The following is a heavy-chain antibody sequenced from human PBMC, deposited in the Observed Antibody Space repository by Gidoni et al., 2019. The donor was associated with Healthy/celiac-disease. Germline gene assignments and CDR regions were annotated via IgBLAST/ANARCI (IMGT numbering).Heavy chain of an antibody. Sequence: QVQLQESGPGLVKPSQTLSLTCTVSGGSLRSGDYYWSWIRQPPGKGLEWIGYIYYSGSNYYNPSLKSRVTISVDTSKNQFSLKLSSVTAADTAVYYCARAVHSSYYDFWSGYSFDYWGQGTLVTVSS. J-gene: IGHJ4*02. CDR2: IYYSGSN. CDR3: ARAVHSSYYDFWSGYSFDY. CDR1: GGSLRSGDYY. D-gene: IGHD3-3*01. V-gene: IGHV4-30-4*01.